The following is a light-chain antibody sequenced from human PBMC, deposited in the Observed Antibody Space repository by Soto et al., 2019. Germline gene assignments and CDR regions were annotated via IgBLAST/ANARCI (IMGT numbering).Light chain of an antibody. J-gene: IGKJ5*01. CDR1: QAINNY. CDR2: AAS. V-gene: IGKV1-27*01. Sequence: DIQMTQSPSSLSASVGDRVAITCRASQAINNYLAWYQQKPGKFPKLLIYAASTLHPGVPSRFSGSGSGTDFTLTISSLQPEDVATYYCQKYNSAPLNFGPGTRLEIK. CDR3: QKYNSAPLN.